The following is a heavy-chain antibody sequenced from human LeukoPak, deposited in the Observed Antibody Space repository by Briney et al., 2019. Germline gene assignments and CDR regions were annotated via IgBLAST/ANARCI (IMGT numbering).Heavy chain of an antibody. CDR3: AKHQGSGHGAYTWGSFDY. D-gene: IGHD4/OR15-4a*01. Sequence: GGSLRLSCAASGVTVSSNYMSWVRQAPGKGLEWVSVIYSGGSTYYADSVRGRFTISRDNSKNTLYLQMNGLRAEDAAVYYCAKHQGSGHGAYTWGSFDYWGLEHRVTVSS. J-gene: IGHJ4*01. V-gene: IGHV3-53*01. CDR1: GVTVSSNY. CDR2: IYSGGST.